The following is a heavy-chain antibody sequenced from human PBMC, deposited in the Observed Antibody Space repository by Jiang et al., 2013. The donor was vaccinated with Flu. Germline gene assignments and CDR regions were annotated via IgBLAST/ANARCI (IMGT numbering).Heavy chain of an antibody. CDR2: INHSGST. Sequence: KPSETLSLTCAVYGGSFSGYYWSWIRQPPGKGLEWIGEINHSGSTNYNPSLKSRVTISVDTSKNQFSLKLSPVTAADTAVYYCASSKSDRLFDYWGQGTLVTVSS. CDR3: ASSKSDRLFDY. CDR1: GGSFSGYY. V-gene: IGHV4-34*01. D-gene: IGHD2-21*01. J-gene: IGHJ4*02.